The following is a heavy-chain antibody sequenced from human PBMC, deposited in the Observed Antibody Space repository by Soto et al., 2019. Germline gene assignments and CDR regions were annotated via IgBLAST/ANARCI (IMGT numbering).Heavy chain of an antibody. V-gene: IGHV1-69*13. Sequence: ASVKVSCKASGGTFGSHGIAWVLQAPGQGLEWMGGLIAMLGTPTYARKVQGRATIIADESLTSSYLELRSLRSEDTAVYFCARGAMANFDYWGQGTVVTVSS. CDR2: LIAMLGTP. D-gene: IGHD5-18*01. J-gene: IGHJ4*02. CDR3: ARGAMANFDY. CDR1: GGTFGSHG.